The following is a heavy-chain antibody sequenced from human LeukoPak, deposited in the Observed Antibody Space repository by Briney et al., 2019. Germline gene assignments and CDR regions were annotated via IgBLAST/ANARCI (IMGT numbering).Heavy chain of an antibody. Sequence: ASVKVSCKASGYTFTSYGISWVRQAPGQGLEWMGWISAYNGNTNYAQKLQDRVTMTTDTSTSTAYMELRSLRSDDTAVYYCARDPSQNGIAAADPFDYWGQGTLVTVSS. D-gene: IGHD6-13*01. CDR2: ISAYNGNT. J-gene: IGHJ4*02. CDR3: ARDPSQNGIAAADPFDY. V-gene: IGHV1-18*01. CDR1: GYTFTSYG.